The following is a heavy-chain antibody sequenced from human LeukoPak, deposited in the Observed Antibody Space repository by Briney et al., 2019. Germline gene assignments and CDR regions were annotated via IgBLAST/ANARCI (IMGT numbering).Heavy chain of an antibody. CDR2: IYYSGST. V-gene: IGHV4-59*01. D-gene: IGHD6-13*01. Sequence: SETLSLTCTVSGGSISSYYWSWIRQPPGKGLEWIGYIYYSGSTNYNPSLKSRVTISVDTSKNQFSLKLSSVTAADTAVYYCARFAPYSSSWYVPYYYYYMDVWGKGTTVTISS. CDR1: GGSISSYY. CDR3: ARFAPYSSSWYVPYYYYYMDV. J-gene: IGHJ6*03.